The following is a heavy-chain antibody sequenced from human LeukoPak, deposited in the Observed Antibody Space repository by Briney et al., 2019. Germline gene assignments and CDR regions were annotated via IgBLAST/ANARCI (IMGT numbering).Heavy chain of an antibody. CDR1: GFTFRSYS. V-gene: IGHV3-21*01. J-gene: IGHJ4*02. Sequence: SGGSLRLSCAASGFTFRSYSMNWVRQAPGKGLEWVSSISSSSSYIYYADSVKGRFTISRDNAKNSLYLQMNSLRAEDTAVYYCARLRAAADRRYFDYWGQGTLVTVSS. CDR3: ARLRAAADRRYFDY. D-gene: IGHD6-25*01. CDR2: ISSSSSYI.